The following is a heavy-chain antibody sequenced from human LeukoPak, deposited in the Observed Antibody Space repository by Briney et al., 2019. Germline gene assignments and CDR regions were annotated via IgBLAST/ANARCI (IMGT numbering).Heavy chain of an antibody. V-gene: IGHV3-23*01. CDR1: GIALSNYG. CDR3: AKGDYDSSGSSYYFDY. J-gene: IGHJ4*02. CDR2: ITGSGGST. Sequence: GGSLRLSCAVSGIALSNYGMSWVRQAPGKGLEWVAGITGSGGSTNYADSVKGRFTISRDNPKNTLYLQMNSLRAEDTAVYYCAKGDYDSSGSSYYFDYWGQGTLVTVSS. D-gene: IGHD3-22*01.